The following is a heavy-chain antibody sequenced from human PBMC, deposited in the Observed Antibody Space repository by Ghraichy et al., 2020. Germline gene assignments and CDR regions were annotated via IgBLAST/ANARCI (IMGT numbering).Heavy chain of an antibody. D-gene: IGHD3-22*01. CDR2: IIPILGIA. V-gene: IGHV1-69*04. Sequence: SVKVSCKASGGTFSSYTISWVRQAPGQGLEWMGRIIPILGIANYAQKFQGRVTITADKSTSTAYMELSSLRSEDTAVYYCARDGGGGYYDSSGYSPVDYWGQGTLVTVSS. J-gene: IGHJ4*02. CDR3: ARDGGGGYYDSSGYSPVDY. CDR1: GGTFSSYT.